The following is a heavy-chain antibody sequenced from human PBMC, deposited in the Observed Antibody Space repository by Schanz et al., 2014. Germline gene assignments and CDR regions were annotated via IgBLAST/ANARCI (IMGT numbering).Heavy chain of an antibody. CDR2: ISSSSNYY. J-gene: IGHJ3*02. CDR3: ATSGLVSHSFDAFDI. Sequence: QVQLVESGGGLVKPGGSLRLSCAASGFTFNDYYMNWIRQAPGKGLEWVSYISSSSNYYYYADSVKGRFTISRDNAENLLYLQMSSLRDEDTAVYYCATSGLVSHSFDAFDIWGQGTMVTVSS. D-gene: IGHD3-9*01. CDR1: GFTFNDYY. V-gene: IGHV3-11*06.